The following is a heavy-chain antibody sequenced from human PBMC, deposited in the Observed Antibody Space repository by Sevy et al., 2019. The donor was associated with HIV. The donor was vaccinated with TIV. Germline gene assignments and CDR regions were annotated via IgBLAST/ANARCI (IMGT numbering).Heavy chain of an antibody. CDR2: IRYDGSNK. J-gene: IGHJ4*02. CDR3: AKDGGYDKYFDY. V-gene: IGHV3-30*02. D-gene: IGHD5-12*01. CDR1: GFTFSSYG. Sequence: GGSLRLSCAASGFTFSSYGMHWVRQAPGKGLEWVAFIRYDGSNKYYAYSVKGRFTISRDNSKNTLYLQMNSLRAEDTAVYYCAKDGGYDKYFDYWGQGTLVTVSS.